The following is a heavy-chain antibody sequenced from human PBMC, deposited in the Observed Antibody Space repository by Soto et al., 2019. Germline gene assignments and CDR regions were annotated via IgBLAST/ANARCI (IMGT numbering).Heavy chain of an antibody. CDR3: ARASVASFEGWFDP. CDR1: GYTFTSYA. CDR2: INAGKGNT. J-gene: IGHJ5*02. D-gene: IGHD6-19*01. V-gene: IGHV1-3*01. Sequence: VKVSCKASGYTFTSYAIHWVRQAPGQRLEWKGWINAGKGNTKYSQKNQGRGTINKETTASTASKEMRSLRTEDTAVYYCARASVASFEGWFDPWGQGTLVTVSS.